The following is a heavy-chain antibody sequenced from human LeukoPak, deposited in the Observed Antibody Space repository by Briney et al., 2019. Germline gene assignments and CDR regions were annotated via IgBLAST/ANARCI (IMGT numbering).Heavy chain of an antibody. CDR1: GFSFSSYS. CDR3: ARDRLGITDDW. J-gene: IGHJ4*02. CDR2: IGSSSNYI. D-gene: IGHD6-19*01. V-gene: IGHV3-21*01. Sequence: GGSLRLSCTASGFSFSSYSMNWVRQARGKGPEWVSSIGSSSNYIYYADSVKGRFTVSRDNAKNFLYLQMNSLRAEDTAVYYCARDRLGITDDWWGQGTLVTVSS.